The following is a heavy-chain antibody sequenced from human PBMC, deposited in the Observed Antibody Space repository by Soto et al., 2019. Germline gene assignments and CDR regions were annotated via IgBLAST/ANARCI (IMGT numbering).Heavy chain of an antibody. J-gene: IGHJ5*02. V-gene: IGHV4-59*08. Sequence: SETLSLTCTVSGGSISSYYWSWIRQPPGKGLEWIGYIYYSGSTNYNPSLKSRVTISVDTSKNQFSLKLSSVTAADTAVYYCAILEKSRPPYCFHPWGQGPLVT. CDR3: AILEKSRPPYCFHP. D-gene: IGHD3-3*01. CDR1: GGSISSYY. CDR2: IYYSGST.